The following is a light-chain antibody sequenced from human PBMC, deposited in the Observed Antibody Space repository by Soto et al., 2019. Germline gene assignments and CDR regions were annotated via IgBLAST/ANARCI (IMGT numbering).Light chain of an antibody. Sequence: EVVLTQSPGALSLSPGERATLSCRASQSVRSNLAWYQQKPGQAPRLLIFAASTRATVIPARFRGSGSGTEFTLTISDLQSEDFAVYYCQQYSNWPRTFGQGTKVDIK. J-gene: IGKJ1*01. CDR3: QQYSNWPRT. V-gene: IGKV3-15*01. CDR1: QSVRSN. CDR2: AAS.